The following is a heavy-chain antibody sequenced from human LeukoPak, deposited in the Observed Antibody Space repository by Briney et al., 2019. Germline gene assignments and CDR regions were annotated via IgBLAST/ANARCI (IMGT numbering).Heavy chain of an antibody. CDR2: ISSSGSYI. V-gene: IGHV3-21*01. J-gene: IGHJ5*02. D-gene: IGHD2-2*02. Sequence: PGGSLILSCAASGFTFSSYNMNWVRQAPGKGLEWVSFISSSGSYIYYADSVRGRFTISRDNAENSLYLQMNSLRAEDTAVYYCSRGADCSSTSCYKGDWFDPWGQGTLVTVSS. CDR1: GFTFSSYN. CDR3: SRGADCSSTSCYKGDWFDP.